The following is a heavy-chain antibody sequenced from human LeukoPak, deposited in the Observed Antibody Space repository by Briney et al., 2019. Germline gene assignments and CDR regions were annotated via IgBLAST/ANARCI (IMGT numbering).Heavy chain of an antibody. CDR1: GGSISSDY. D-gene: IGHD6-13*01. Sequence: SETLSLTCTVSGGSISSDYWSWIRQPPGKGLEWIGYIYYSGSTNYNPSLKSRVTISVDTSKNQFSLKLSSVTAADTAVYYCARGYSSSWNYFDHWGQGTLATVSP. CDR3: ARGYSSSWNYFDH. V-gene: IGHV4-59*01. CDR2: IYYSGST. J-gene: IGHJ4*02.